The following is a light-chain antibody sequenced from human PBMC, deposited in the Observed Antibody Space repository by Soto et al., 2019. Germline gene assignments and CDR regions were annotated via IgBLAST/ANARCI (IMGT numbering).Light chain of an antibody. CDR2: GTS. CDR3: QQYGSSLMYT. CDR1: QTITGSY. V-gene: IGKV3-20*01. Sequence: EIVLTQSPGTLSLSPGQIATLSFSASQTITGSYLAWYQQKPGQAPRLLIYGTSSRATGIADRFSGSGSGTDFTLTISRLEPEDFAVYYCQQYGSSLMYTFGQGTKVDIK. J-gene: IGKJ2*01.